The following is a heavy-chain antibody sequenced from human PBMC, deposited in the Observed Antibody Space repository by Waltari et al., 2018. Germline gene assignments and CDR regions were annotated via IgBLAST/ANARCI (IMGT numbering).Heavy chain of an antibody. Sequence: QVQLQESGPGLVKPSQTLSLTCTVSGGSISSGSYYWSWIRQPAGKGLEWIGRSYTSGSTNYNPSLKSRVTISVDTSKNQFSLKLSSVTAADTAVYYCARREDSGSYRRAFDIWGQGTMVTVSS. CDR1: GGSISSGSYY. CDR3: ARREDSGSYRRAFDI. D-gene: IGHD1-26*01. J-gene: IGHJ3*02. V-gene: IGHV4-61*02. CDR2: SYTSGST.